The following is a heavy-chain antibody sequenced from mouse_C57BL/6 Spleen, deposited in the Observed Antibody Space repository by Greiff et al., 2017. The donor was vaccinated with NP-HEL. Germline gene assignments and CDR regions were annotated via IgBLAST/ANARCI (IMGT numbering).Heavy chain of an antibody. D-gene: IGHD2-4*01. CDR2: IDPSDSET. J-gene: IGHJ2*01. CDR3: ARGYDYANYFDY. V-gene: IGHV1-52*01. Sequence: QVQLKQPGAELVRPGSSVKLSCKASGYTFTSYWMHWVKQRPIQGLEWIGNIDPSDSETHYNQKFKDKATLTVDKSSSTAYMQLSSLTSEDSAVYYCARGYDYANYFDYWGQGTTLTVSS. CDR1: GYTFTSYW.